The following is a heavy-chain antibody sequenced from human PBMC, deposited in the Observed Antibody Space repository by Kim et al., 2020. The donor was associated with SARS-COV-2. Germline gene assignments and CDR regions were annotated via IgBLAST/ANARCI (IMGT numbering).Heavy chain of an antibody. D-gene: IGHD3-22*01. J-gene: IGHJ6*02. Sequence: GGSLRLSCAASGFTFSTYAMHWVRLPPGKGLEWVALISHDGSDTYYGDSMKGRVTISRDNSKNTLYLQMQLNSLRGEDTAVYYCTRNRAIGNNYYGMDVWGQGITVTVSS. CDR1: GFTFSTYA. CDR2: ISHDGSDT. V-gene: IGHV3-30*04. CDR3: TRNRAIGNNYYGMDV.